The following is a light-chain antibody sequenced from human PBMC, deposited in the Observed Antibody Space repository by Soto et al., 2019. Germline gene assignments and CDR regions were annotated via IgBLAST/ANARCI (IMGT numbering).Light chain of an antibody. J-gene: IGLJ1*01. CDR1: SSDVGAYNY. CDR3: CSYTTSNTFV. V-gene: IGLV2-14*01. CDR2: HVT. Sequence: QSALTLPASVSGSLGQSITISCSGTSSDVGAYNYVSWYQQYPGKAPKLMIYHVTDRPSGVSNRFSGSKSGNTASLTISGLQAEDEADYYCCSYTTSNTFVFGTGTKLTVL.